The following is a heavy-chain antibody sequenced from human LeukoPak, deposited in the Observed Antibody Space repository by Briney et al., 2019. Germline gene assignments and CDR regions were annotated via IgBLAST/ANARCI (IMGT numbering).Heavy chain of an antibody. J-gene: IGHJ6*03. Sequence: PSETLSLTCAVYGGSFSGYYWIWIRQPPGKGLEGIGEINHSGSTNYNPSLKSRVTISVDTSKNQFSLKLSSVTAADTAVYYCARGIQLWSIPYYYYMDVWGKGTTVTVSS. D-gene: IGHD5-18*01. V-gene: IGHV4-34*01. CDR1: GGSFSGYY. CDR2: INHSGST. CDR3: ARGIQLWSIPYYYYMDV.